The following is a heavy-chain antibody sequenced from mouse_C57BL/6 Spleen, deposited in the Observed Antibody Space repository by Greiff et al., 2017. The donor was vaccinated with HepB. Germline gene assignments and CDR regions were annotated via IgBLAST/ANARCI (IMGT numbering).Heavy chain of an antibody. Sequence: QVQLKESGAEVVKPGASLKLSCKASGYTFTEYTIHWVKQRSGQGLEWIGWFYPGSGSIKYNEKFKDKATLTADKSSSTVYMELSRLTSEDSAVYFCARHEMRTYGNFFDYWGQGTTLTVSS. CDR2: FYPGSGSI. J-gene: IGHJ2*01. CDR3: ARHEMRTYGNFFDY. D-gene: IGHD2-1*01. CDR1: GYTFTEYT. V-gene: IGHV1-62-2*01.